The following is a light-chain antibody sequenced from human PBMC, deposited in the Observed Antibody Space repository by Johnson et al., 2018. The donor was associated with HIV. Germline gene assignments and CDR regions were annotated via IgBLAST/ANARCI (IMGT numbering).Light chain of an antibody. Sequence: QSVLTQPPSVSATPGQKVTISCSGSSSNIENNYVSWYQQLPETAPKLLIYENNKRPSGIPDRFSGSKSGTSATLGVTGVQTGDEADYFCGTWDSSLSAYVFGTGTKVTIL. CDR1: SSNIENNY. CDR2: ENN. V-gene: IGLV1-51*02. J-gene: IGLJ1*01. CDR3: GTWDSSLSAYV.